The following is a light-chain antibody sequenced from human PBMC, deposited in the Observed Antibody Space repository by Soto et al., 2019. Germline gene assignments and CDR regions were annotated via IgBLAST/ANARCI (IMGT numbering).Light chain of an antibody. CDR2: AVS. V-gene: IGKV3-20*01. CDR3: QQHSNSPWT. J-gene: IGKJ1*01. CDR1: QTISNNY. Sequence: EIVLTQSPGTLTLSPGESAALSCRASQTISNNYLVGYRQKPGQAPRLLIYAVSSRAAGIPDRFSGSGSGTDFALTIARLEPEDSAVYYCQQHSNSPWTFGQGTRVEI.